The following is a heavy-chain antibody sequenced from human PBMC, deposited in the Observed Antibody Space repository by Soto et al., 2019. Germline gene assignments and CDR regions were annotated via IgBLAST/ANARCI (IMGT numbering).Heavy chain of an antibody. D-gene: IGHD2-2*01. V-gene: IGHV4-59*01. J-gene: IGHJ3*02. CDR2: IYYSGST. CDR1: GGSISSYY. CDR3: ERDVFYCSSTSSYYSAFDI. Sequence: QVQLQESGPGLVKPSETLSLTCTVSGGSISSYYWSWIRQPPGKGLEWIGYIYYSGSTNYNPSLNSRITISVDTYKNQFSMMLSSVTAADTAVYYCERDVFYCSSTSSYYSAFDIWGEGTMDTVS.